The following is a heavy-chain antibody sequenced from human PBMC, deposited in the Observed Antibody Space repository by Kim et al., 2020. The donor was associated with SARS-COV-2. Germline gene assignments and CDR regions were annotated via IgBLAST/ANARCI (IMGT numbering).Heavy chain of an antibody. J-gene: IGHJ5*02. CDR2: IYYSGST. CDR1: GGSISSSSYY. D-gene: IGHD3-10*01. CDR3: ARLLSYNKWFGGYYYGSGSYDNWFDP. V-gene: IGHV4-39*01. Sequence: SETLSLTCTVSGGSISSSSYYWGWIRQPPGKGLEWIGSIYYSGSTYYNPSLKSRVTISVDTSKNQFSLKLSSVTAADTAVYYCARLLSYNKWFGGYYYGSGSYDNWFDPWGQGTLVTVSS.